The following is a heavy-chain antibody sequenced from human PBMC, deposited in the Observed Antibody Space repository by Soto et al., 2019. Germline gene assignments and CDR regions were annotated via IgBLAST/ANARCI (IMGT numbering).Heavy chain of an antibody. CDR1: GGTFYRHT. CDR3: TRESPPNYYYGMDV. Sequence: QVQMVQSGAEVKKPGSSVNISCKASGGTFYRHTITWVRQAPGQGLEWMGRVVPFLRVKTYAQKFRDRLTIVADKATDTAYMELGSLTSEDSAIYYCTRESPPNYYYGMDVWGQGTTVTVS. V-gene: IGHV1-69*02. CDR2: VVPFLRVK. J-gene: IGHJ6*02. D-gene: IGHD3-10*01.